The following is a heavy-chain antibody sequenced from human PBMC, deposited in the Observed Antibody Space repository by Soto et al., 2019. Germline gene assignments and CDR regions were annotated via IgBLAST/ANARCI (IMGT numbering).Heavy chain of an antibody. J-gene: IGHJ4*02. CDR3: ARARIAAAGARPFDY. CDR1: GGSFSGYY. D-gene: IGHD6-13*01. CDR2: INHSGST. Sequence: QVQLQQWGAGLLKPSETLSLTCAVYGGSFSGYYWSWIRQPQGKGLEWIGEINHSGSTNYNPSLKSRVTISVDTSKNQFSLKLSSVTAADTAVYYCARARIAAAGARPFDYWGQGTLVTVSS. V-gene: IGHV4-34*01.